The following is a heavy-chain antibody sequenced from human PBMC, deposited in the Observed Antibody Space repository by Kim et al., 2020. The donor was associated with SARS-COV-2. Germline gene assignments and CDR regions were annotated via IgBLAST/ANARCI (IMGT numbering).Heavy chain of an antibody. Sequence: GGSLRLSCAASGFTFSNYSMTWVRQTPGKGLEWVSYFTGDGLTHYADSLKGRFTISRDNSKNMLHLLMNSLRAEDPTVYYCGEYHGAGGHFSYWGQANL. V-gene: IGHV3-23*01. D-gene: IGHD3-10*01. CDR2: FTGDGLT. J-gene: IGHJ4*02. CDR1: GFTFSNYS. CDR3: GEYHGAGGHFSY.